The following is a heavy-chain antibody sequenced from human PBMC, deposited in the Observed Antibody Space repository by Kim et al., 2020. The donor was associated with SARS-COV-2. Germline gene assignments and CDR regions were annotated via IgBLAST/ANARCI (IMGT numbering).Heavy chain of an antibody. J-gene: IGHJ6*02. Sequence: GGSLRLSCAASGFTFSSYGMHWVRQAPGKGLEWVAVIWYDGSNKYYADSVKGRFTISRDNSKNTLYLQMNSLRAEYTAVYYCARETEREIFGVVIYYYYGMDVWGQGTTVTVSS. CDR3: ARETEREIFGVVIYYYYGMDV. CDR1: GFTFSSYG. V-gene: IGHV3-33*01. D-gene: IGHD3-3*01. CDR2: IWYDGSNK.